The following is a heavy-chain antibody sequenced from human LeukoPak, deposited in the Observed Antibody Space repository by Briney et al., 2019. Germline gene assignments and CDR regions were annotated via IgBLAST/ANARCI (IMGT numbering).Heavy chain of an antibody. V-gene: IGHV3-23*01. CDR1: GFPFNKYA. CDR2: ISGRGGST. CDR3: AREATTVTTYYYYYYYMDV. D-gene: IGHD4-17*01. Sequence: GGSLRLSCVTSGFPFNKYAMNWARQAPGRGLEWVSTISGRGGSTYYADSVRGRFTISRDNAKNSLYLQMNSLRAEDTAVYYCAREATTVTTYYYYYYYMDVWGKGTTVTVSS. J-gene: IGHJ6*03.